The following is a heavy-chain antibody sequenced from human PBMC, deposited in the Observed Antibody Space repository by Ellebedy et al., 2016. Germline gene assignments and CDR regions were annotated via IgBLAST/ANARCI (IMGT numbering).Heavy chain of an antibody. CDR3: ARYLVATLSYYSYGMDV. Sequence: ASVKVSXKASGYTFTSYYMHWVRQAPGQGLEWMGIINPSGGSTSYAQKFQGRVTMTRDTSTSTVYMELSSLRSEDTAVYYCARYLVATLSYYSYGMDVWGQGTTVIVSS. CDR1: GYTFTSYY. CDR2: INPSGGST. V-gene: IGHV1-46*01. J-gene: IGHJ6*02. D-gene: IGHD5-12*01.